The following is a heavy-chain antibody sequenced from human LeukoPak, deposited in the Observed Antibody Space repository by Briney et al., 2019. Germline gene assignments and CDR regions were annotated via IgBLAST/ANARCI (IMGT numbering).Heavy chain of an antibody. CDR2: INHSGST. Sequence: SETLSLTCAVYGGSFSGYYWSWIRQPPGKGLEWIGEINHSGSTNYNPSLKSRVTISVDTSKNQFSLKLSSVTAADTAVYYCARGSDVLRFLEWLLSGNGFDPWGQGTLVTVSS. D-gene: IGHD3-3*01. V-gene: IGHV4-34*01. CDR3: ARGSDVLRFLEWLLSGNGFDP. J-gene: IGHJ5*02. CDR1: GGSFSGYY.